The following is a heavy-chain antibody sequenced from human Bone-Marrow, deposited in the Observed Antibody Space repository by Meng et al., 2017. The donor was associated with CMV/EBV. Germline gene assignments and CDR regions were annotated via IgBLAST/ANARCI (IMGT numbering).Heavy chain of an antibody. D-gene: IGHD6-6*01. CDR2: INHSGST. V-gene: IGHV4-34*01. Sequence: ETLSLTCAVYGGSFSGYYWSWIRQPPGKGLEWIGEINHSGSTNYNPSLKSRVTISVDTSKNQFSLKLSSVTAADTAVYYCARGFRPYWFDPWGQGTLVTVSS. CDR1: GGSFSGYY. CDR3: ARGFRPYWFDP. J-gene: IGHJ5*02.